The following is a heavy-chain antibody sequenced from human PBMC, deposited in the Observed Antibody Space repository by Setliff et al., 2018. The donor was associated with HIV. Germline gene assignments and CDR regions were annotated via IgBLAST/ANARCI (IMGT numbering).Heavy chain of an antibody. D-gene: IGHD3-3*01. CDR1: GYSFINYG. Sequence: ASVKVSCKPSGYSFINYGINWVRQAPGQGLEWMGWMNPNNGNTGYAQKFQGRVTMTRNTSISTAYMELSSLRSEDTAVYYCAREGNFWRVFDPWGQGTLVTVSS. J-gene: IGHJ5*02. CDR3: AREGNFWRVFDP. CDR2: MNPNNGNT. V-gene: IGHV1-8*02.